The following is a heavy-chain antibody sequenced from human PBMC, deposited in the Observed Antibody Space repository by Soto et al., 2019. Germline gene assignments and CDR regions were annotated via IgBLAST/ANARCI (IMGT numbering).Heavy chain of an antibody. CDR3: ARDRDYGSGSYYNFDY. V-gene: IGHV1-2*04. CDR1: GYTFTVCY. Sequence: ASVKVSCTASGYTFTVCYRHWVRQAPGQGLEWMGWINPNSGGTNYAQKFQGWVTMTRDTSISTAYMELSRLRSDDTAVYYCARDRDYGSGSYYNFDYWGQGTLVTVS. J-gene: IGHJ4*02. D-gene: IGHD3-10*01. CDR2: INPNSGGT.